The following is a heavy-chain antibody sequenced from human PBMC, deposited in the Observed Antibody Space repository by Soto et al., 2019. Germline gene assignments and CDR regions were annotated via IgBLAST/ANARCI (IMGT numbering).Heavy chain of an antibody. D-gene: IGHD2-8*01. J-gene: IGHJ4*02. Sequence: QVQLVESGGGVVQPGRSLRLSCVASGLMFNSYGMQWVRQAPGKGLELVAAISSDGTNKYYADSVKGRFSVSRDNSKNTLYLQMNSLRPEDTAVYYCAKGMVGSVKCDYWGQGTLVTVSS. CDR3: AKGMVGSVKCDY. CDR2: ISSDGTNK. CDR1: GLMFNSYG. V-gene: IGHV3-30*18.